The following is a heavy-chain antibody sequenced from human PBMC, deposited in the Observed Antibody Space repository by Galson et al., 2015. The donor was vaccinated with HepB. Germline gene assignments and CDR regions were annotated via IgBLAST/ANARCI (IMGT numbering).Heavy chain of an antibody. D-gene: IGHD6-6*01. J-gene: IGHJ4*02. Sequence: SLRLSCAASGFTFSSYAMSWVRQAPGKGLEWVSAISGSGGSTYYADSAKGRFTISRDNSKNTLYLQMNSLRAEDTAVHYCAKVAYSSSPEDYWGQGTLVTVSS. V-gene: IGHV3-23*01. CDR1: GFTFSSYA. CDR3: AKVAYSSSPEDY. CDR2: ISGSGGST.